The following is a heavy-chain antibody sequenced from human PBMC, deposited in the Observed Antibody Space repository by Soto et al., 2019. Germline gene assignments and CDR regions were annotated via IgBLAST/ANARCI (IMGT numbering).Heavy chain of an antibody. D-gene: IGHD2-15*01. V-gene: IGHV3-7*01. CDR3: ARVAWGYCSGGSCYDYYYYYMDV. Sequence: GGSLRLSCAASGFTFSSYWMSWVRQAPGKGLEWVANIKQDGSEKYYVDSVKGRFTISRDNAKNSLYLQMNSLRAEDTAVYYCARVAWGYCSGGSCYDYYYYYMDVWGKGTTVTVSS. J-gene: IGHJ6*03. CDR1: GFTFSSYW. CDR2: IKQDGSEK.